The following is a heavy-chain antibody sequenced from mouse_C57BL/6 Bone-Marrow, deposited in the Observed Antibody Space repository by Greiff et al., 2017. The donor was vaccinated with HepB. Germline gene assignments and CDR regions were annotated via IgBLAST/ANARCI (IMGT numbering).Heavy chain of an antibody. CDR1: GYSFTDYN. Sequence: EVKLQESGPELVKPGASVKISCKASGYSFTDYNMNWVKQSNGKSLEWIGVINPNYGTTSYNQKFKGKATLTVDQSSSTAYMQLNSLTSEDSAVYYCARWTAQAGPWFAYWGQGTLVTVSA. D-gene: IGHD3-2*02. J-gene: IGHJ3*01. CDR3: ARWTAQAGPWFAY. V-gene: IGHV1-39*01. CDR2: INPNYGTT.